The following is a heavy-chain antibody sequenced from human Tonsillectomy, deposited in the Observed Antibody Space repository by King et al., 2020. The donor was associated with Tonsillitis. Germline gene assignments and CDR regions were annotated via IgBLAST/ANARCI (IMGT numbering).Heavy chain of an antibody. V-gene: IGHV3-7*03. J-gene: IGHJ4*02. Sequence: VQLVQSGGGLVQPGGSLRLSCAVSGFTFRSYWMSWVRQAPGKGLEWVAHMNQDGGETNYVDSVKGRFIISRDNAKNSLYLQMNSLRAEDTAVYYCARDIPYPGSCIYFDYWGQGSLVTVSS. CDR1: GFTFRSYW. CDR3: ARDIPYPGSCIYFDY. D-gene: IGHD3-10*01. CDR2: MNQDGGET.